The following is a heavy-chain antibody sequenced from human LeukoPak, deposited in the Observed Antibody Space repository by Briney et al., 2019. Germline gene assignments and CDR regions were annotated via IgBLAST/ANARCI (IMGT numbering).Heavy chain of an antibody. D-gene: IGHD1-20*01. CDR3: ARLLAYNSGGEAFDH. J-gene: IGHJ4*02. CDR1: GFTVSSNS. V-gene: IGHV3-53*01. CDR2: IYSDNT. Sequence: QPGGSLRLSCTVSGFTVSSNSMSWVRQAPGKGLEWVSFIYSDNTHYSDSVKGRFTISRDNSKNTLYLQMNSLRAEDTAVYYCARLLAYNSGGEAFDHWGQGTLVTVSS.